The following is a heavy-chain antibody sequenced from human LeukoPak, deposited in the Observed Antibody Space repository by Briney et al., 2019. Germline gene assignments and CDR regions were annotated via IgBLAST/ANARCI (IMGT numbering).Heavy chain of an antibody. V-gene: IGHV6-1*01. D-gene: IGHD3-22*01. CDR2: TYYRSKWYN. Sequence: SQTLSLTCAISGDRVSSNSAAWNWIRQSPSRGLEWLGRTYYRSKWYNDYAVSVKSRITINPDTSKNQFSLQLNSVTPEDTAVYYCATDLQGYNGDDYYDSSGYYSYFDYWGQGTLVTVSS. J-gene: IGHJ4*02. CDR1: GDRVSSNSAA. CDR3: ATDLQGYNGDDYYDSSGYYSYFDY.